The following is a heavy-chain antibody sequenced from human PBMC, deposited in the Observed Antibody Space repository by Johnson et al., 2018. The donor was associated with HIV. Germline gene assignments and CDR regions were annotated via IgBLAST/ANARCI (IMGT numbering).Heavy chain of an antibody. CDR1: GFTFSSYG. D-gene: IGHD2-2*01. CDR3: AKGQYCSSTSCYAGYAFDI. CDR2: IWYDGSNK. J-gene: IGHJ3*02. Sequence: QVQLVESGGGVVQPGMSLRLSCAASGFTFSSYGMHWVRQAPGKGLEWVAVIWYDGSNKYYADSVKGRFTISRDNSKNTLYLQMNSLRAEDTAVYYCAKGQYCSSTSCYAGYAFDIWGQGTMVTVSS. V-gene: IGHV3-33*06.